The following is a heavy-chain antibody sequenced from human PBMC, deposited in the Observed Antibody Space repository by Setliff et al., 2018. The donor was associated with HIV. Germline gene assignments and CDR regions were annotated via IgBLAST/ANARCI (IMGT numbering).Heavy chain of an antibody. D-gene: IGHD3-3*01. CDR2: LDTRGRA. CDR3: ARQMTIPGVAVTPVDY. Sequence: PSETLSLTCTVSGGSISRYFWNWIRQPPGKGLEWIGYLDTRGRAIYNPSLESRVAIWMDTSKNQFSLKLTSVTAADTAVYYCARQMTIPGVAVTPVDYWGQGALVTVSS. V-gene: IGHV4-4*08. CDR1: GGSISRYF. J-gene: IGHJ4*02.